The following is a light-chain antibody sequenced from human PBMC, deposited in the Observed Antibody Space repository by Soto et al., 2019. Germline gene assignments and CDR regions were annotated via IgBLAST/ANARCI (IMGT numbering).Light chain of an antibody. CDR3: QQYNKWPFT. CDR1: QSVSSN. Sequence: IVMTQSPATLSVSPGERATFSCRASQSVSSNLAWYQQKPGQAPRLLIYGASTRATGIPARFSGSGSGTESTLTISSLQSEDFAVYYCQQYNKWPFTFGQGTRLEIK. V-gene: IGKV3-15*01. CDR2: GAS. J-gene: IGKJ5*01.